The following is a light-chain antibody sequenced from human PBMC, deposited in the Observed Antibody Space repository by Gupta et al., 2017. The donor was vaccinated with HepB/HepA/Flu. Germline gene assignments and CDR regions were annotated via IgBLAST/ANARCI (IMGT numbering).Light chain of an antibody. CDR3: DVWGDALNGWV. CDR1: RSNIGSNS. Sequence: QSVLTQKPSASETPGHMVTISCSGNRSNIGSNSVNWYQHLPGTDPRCPILANNQRPDGVKDRLESSKSCTFDSPALTVAQSWEEAEDDCDVWGDALNGWVFGGGTKLTVL. V-gene: IGLV1-44*01. J-gene: IGLJ2*01. CDR2: ANN.